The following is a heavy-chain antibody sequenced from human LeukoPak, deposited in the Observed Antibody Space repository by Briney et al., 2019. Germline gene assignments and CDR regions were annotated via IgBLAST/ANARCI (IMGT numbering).Heavy chain of an antibody. D-gene: IGHD5-12*01. Sequence: SETLSLTCAVYGGSFSDYYWSWIRQPPGKGLEWIGEINHSGSTNYNPSLKSRVTISVDTSKNQFSLKLSSVTAADTAVYYCARGLNRDVVVATMSPFDYWGQGTLVTVSS. V-gene: IGHV4-34*01. CDR1: GGSFSDYY. J-gene: IGHJ4*02. CDR3: ARGLNRDVVVATMSPFDY. CDR2: INHSGST.